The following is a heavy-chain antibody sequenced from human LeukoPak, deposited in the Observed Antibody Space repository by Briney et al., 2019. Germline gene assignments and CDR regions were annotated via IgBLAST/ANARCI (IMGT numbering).Heavy chain of an antibody. V-gene: IGHV1-18*01. Sequence: GASVKVSCKASGYTFTSYGISWVRQAPGQGLEWMGWISAYNGNTDYAQKLQGRVTMTTDTSTSTAYMELRSLRSDDTAVYYCARAVVYYYDSSGYPNYSYYMDVWGKGTTVTVSS. D-gene: IGHD3-22*01. CDR2: ISAYNGNT. J-gene: IGHJ6*03. CDR1: GYTFTSYG. CDR3: ARAVVYYYDSSGYPNYSYYMDV.